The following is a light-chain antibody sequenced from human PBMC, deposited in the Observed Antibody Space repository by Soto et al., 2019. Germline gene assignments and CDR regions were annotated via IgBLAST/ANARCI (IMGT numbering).Light chain of an antibody. CDR1: SSDVGSYNL. Sequence: QSALTQPASVSGSPGQSITISCTGTSSDVGSYNLVSWYQQHPGKAPKLMIYEVSKRPSGVSNRVSGSKSGNTASLTISGLQAEDEANYYCCSYAGVRVFGGGTKLTVL. CDR3: CSYAGVRV. V-gene: IGLV2-23*02. CDR2: EVS. J-gene: IGLJ2*01.